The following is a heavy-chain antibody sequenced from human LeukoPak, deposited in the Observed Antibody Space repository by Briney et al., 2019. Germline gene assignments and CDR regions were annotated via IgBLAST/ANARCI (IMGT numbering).Heavy chain of an antibody. D-gene: IGHD3-22*01. Sequence: KASGTLSLTCAVSGGSISSSNWWSWVRQPPGKGLEWIGEIYHSGSTNYNPSLKSRVTISVDKSKNQFSLKLSSVTAADTAVYYCARGHLEYYYDSSGYYSTSRFDYWGQGTLVTVSS. J-gene: IGHJ4*02. CDR1: GGSISSSNW. CDR2: IYHSGST. V-gene: IGHV4-4*02. CDR3: ARGHLEYYYDSSGYYSTSRFDY.